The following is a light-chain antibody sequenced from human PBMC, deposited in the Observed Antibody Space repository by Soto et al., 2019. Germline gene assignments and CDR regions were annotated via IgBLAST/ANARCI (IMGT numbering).Light chain of an antibody. CDR3: QQYGSSPPYT. CDR2: GAF. CDR1: HSVSSSY. Sequence: EIVLTQSPGTLSLSPGEIATLSCRASHSVSSSYLAWYQQKPGQAPRLLIYGAFSRATGIPDRFSGSGSGTDFTLTISRLEPEDIAVYYCQQYGSSPPYTFGQGTKLEIK. V-gene: IGKV3-20*01. J-gene: IGKJ2*01.